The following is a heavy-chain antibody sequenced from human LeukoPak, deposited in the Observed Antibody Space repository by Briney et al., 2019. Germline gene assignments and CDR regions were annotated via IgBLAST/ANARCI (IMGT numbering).Heavy chain of an antibody. CDR3: VRWNCGGDY. V-gene: IGHV4-59*01. Sequence: SETLSLTCSVSGGPISGYHWSWIRQPPGKGLEWIGYIYYSGTSGSTNYNPTLKSRVTISVDRSKNQFSLDLSSVTAADTAVYYCVRWNCGGDYWGQGALVTVSS. J-gene: IGHJ4*02. D-gene: IGHD1-7*01. CDR1: GGPISGYH. CDR2: IYYSGTSGST.